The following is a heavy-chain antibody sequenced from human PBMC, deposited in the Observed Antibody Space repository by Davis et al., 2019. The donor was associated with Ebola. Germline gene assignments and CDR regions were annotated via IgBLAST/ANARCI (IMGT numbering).Heavy chain of an antibody. J-gene: IGHJ3*02. CDR2: INHSGST. CDR1: GGSFSGYY. Sequence: PSETLSPTCAVHGGSFSGYYWSWIRQPPGKGLEWIGEINHSGSTNYNPSLKSRVTISVDTSKNQFSLKLSSVTAADTAVYYCARAYSSGWFDAFDIWGQGTMVTVSS. V-gene: IGHV4-34*01. CDR3: ARAYSSGWFDAFDI. D-gene: IGHD6-19*01.